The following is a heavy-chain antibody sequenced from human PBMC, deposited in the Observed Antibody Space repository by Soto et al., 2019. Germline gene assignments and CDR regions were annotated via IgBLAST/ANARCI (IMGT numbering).Heavy chain of an antibody. V-gene: IGHV4-61*01. CDR3: ARDFAYFDS. Sequence: SETLSLTCTVSGGSFKSGSYSWSWIRQPPGKGLEWIGYVYHTGRTSYNPSLKSRASISMDTSKNQFSLNLDSVTAADTAVYFCARDFAYFDSWGQGTLVTVSS. CDR1: GGSFKSGSYS. D-gene: IGHD3-3*01. CDR2: VYHTGRT. J-gene: IGHJ4*02.